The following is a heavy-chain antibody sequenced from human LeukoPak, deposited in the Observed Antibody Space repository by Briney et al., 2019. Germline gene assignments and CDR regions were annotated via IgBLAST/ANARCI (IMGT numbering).Heavy chain of an antibody. J-gene: IGHJ4*02. CDR2: ISGSGGST. CDR1: GFTFSSYA. D-gene: IGHD3-10*01. Sequence: GGSLRLSCAASGFTFSSYAMSWVRQAPGKGLEWVSAISGSGGSTYYADSAKGRFTISRDNSKNTLYLQMNSLRAEDTAVYYCAKLRMVRGVIIDYWGQGTLVTVSS. V-gene: IGHV3-23*01. CDR3: AKLRMVRGVIIDY.